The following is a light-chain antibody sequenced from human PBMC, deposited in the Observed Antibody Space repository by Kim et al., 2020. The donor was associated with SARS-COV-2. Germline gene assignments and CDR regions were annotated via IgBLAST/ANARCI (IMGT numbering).Light chain of an antibody. CDR3: SSYAANNPVV. Sequence: QSALTQPPSASGSPGQSVTISCTGTSSDVGGFSYVSWYQQHPGKAPKLMIYEVSKRPSGVPDRFSGSKSGNTASLTVSGLQSEDEADYYCSSYAANNPVVFGGGTQLTVL. CDR2: EVS. J-gene: IGLJ2*01. CDR1: SSDVGGFSY. V-gene: IGLV2-8*01.